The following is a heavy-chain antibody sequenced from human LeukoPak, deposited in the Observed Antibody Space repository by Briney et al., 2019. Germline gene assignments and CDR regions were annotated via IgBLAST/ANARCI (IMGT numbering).Heavy chain of an antibody. CDR2: IYSGGST. CDR3: AKDRGGSSWYRRDYYYYGMDV. D-gene: IGHD6-13*01. Sequence: PGGSLRLSCAASGFTVSSNYMSWVRQAPGKGLEWVSVIYSGGSTYYADSVKGRFTISRDNSKNTLYLQMNSLRAEDTAVYYCAKDRGGSSWYRRDYYYYGMDVWGQGTTVTVSS. CDR1: GFTVSSNY. J-gene: IGHJ6*02. V-gene: IGHV3-53*05.